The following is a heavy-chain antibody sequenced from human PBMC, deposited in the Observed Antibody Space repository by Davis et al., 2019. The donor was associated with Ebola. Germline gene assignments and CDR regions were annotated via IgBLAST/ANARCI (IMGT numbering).Heavy chain of an antibody. CDR2: IIPMFGTS. Sequence: AASVQVSCKASGNTFSSYAISWVRQAPGQGLEWRGGIIPMFGTSKHEQKFQDRVTITADESTSTAYMELSSLRSEDTAVYYCARERARGFDYWGQGTLVTVSS. CDR3: ARERARGFDY. V-gene: IGHV1-69*13. CDR1: GNTFSSYA. J-gene: IGHJ4*02. D-gene: IGHD3-10*01.